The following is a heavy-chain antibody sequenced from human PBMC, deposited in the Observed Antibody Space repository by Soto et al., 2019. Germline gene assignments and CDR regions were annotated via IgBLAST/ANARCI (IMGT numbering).Heavy chain of an antibody. CDR2: IIPIFGTT. Sequence: QVQLVQSGAEVKKPGSSVKVSCKTSGGSFSKYALSWVRQAPGQGLEWMGGIIPIFGTTTYAQRFQGRVTITADEFTSTVYMELNSLRSDDTAVYYCAMSYGGNAIHYNALDVWGQGTTVTVSS. CDR1: GGSFSKYA. CDR3: AMSYGGNAIHYNALDV. V-gene: IGHV1-69*12. D-gene: IGHD4-17*01. J-gene: IGHJ6*02.